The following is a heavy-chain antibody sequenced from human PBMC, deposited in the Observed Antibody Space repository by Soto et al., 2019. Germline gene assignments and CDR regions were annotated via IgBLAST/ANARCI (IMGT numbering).Heavy chain of an antibody. D-gene: IGHD6-19*01. J-gene: IGHJ4*02. V-gene: IGHV1-8*01. Sequence: GASVKVSCKASGYTFTSYDINWVRQATGQGLEWMGWMNPNSGNTGYAQKFQGRVTMTRNTSISTAYMELSSLRSEDTAVYYCARGNEQWLVRDYYFDYWGQGTLVTVPS. CDR2: MNPNSGNT. CDR3: ARGNEQWLVRDYYFDY. CDR1: GYTFTSYD.